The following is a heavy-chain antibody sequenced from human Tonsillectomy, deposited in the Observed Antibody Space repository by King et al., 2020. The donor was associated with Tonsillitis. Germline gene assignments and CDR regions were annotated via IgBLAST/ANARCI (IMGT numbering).Heavy chain of an antibody. V-gene: IGHV3-74*03. D-gene: IGHD1-26*01. J-gene: IGHJ5*02. CDR3: VRDPRNLVLDP. CDR2: INHDASII. CDR1: GFTFSNFW. Sequence: VQLVESGGGLVQPGGSLRLSCTASGFTFSNFWMYWVRQAPGKGLVWVSRINHDASIITYADSVKGRFTISRDNAKDTMYLQMNSLRAEDTAVYYCVRDPRNLVLDPWGQGTLVTVSS.